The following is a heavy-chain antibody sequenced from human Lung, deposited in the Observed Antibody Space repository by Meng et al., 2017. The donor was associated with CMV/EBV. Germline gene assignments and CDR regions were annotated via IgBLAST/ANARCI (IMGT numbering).Heavy chain of an antibody. V-gene: IGHV3-30*02. J-gene: IGHJ4*02. Sequence: EGSXRLSCAASGFTFSSYGMHWVRQAPGKGLEWVAFIRYDGSNKYYADSVKGRFTISRDNSKNTLYLQMNSLRAEDTAVYYCAKGGDYDSSGDYWGQGTLVTVSS. D-gene: IGHD3-22*01. CDR3: AKGGDYDSSGDY. CDR1: GFTFSSYG. CDR2: IRYDGSNK.